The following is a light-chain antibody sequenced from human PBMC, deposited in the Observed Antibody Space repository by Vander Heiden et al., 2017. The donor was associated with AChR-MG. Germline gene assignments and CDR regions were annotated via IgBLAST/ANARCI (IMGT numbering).Light chain of an antibody. CDR3: QVWDSSSDHVV. CDR1: NIGSKS. CDR2: YDS. V-gene: IGLV3-21*04. J-gene: IGLJ2*01. Sequence: SYVLTQPPSVSVAPGKTARITCGGKNIGSKSVDWYQPKPGQAPVLVIYYDSDRPSGIPERFSGSNSGNTATLTSSRVEAGDEADYYCQVWDSSSDHVVFGGGTKLTVL.